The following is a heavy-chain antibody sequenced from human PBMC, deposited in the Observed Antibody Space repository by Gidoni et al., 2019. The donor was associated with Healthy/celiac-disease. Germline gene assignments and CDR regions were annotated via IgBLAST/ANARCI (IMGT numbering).Heavy chain of an antibody. Sequence: EVQLVESGGGLVQPGGSLRLSCAASGFTFSSYAMSWVRQAPGKGLEWVSAISGSGGSTYYADSVKGRFTISRDNSKNTLYLQMNNLRAEDTAVYYCAKLIFGWLAGGPDAFEIWGQGTMVTVSS. CDR2: ISGSGGST. CDR3: AKLIFGWLAGGPDAFEI. CDR1: GFTFSSYA. D-gene: IGHD6-19*01. J-gene: IGHJ3*02. V-gene: IGHV3-23*04.